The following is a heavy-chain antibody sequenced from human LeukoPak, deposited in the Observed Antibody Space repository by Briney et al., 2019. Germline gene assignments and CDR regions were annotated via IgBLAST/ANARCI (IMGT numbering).Heavy chain of an antibody. V-gene: IGHV3-23*01. CDR2: ISGSGGST. CDR1: GFTFSSYS. Sequence: PGGSLRPSCAASGFTFSSYSMNWVRQAPGKGLEWVSAISGSGGSTYYADSVKGRFTISRDNSKNTLYLQMNSLRAEDTAVYYCAKRSSGYRYYFDYWGQGTLVTVSS. CDR3: AKRSSGYRYYFDY. D-gene: IGHD3-3*01. J-gene: IGHJ4*02.